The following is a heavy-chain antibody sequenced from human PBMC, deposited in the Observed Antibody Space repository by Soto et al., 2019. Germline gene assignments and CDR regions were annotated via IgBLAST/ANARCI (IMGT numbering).Heavy chain of an antibody. V-gene: IGHV3-30*18. CDR3: AKEYGSTWIDH. CDR1: GFTFSTYG. D-gene: IGHD6-13*01. J-gene: IGHJ4*02. CDR2: MSYDGTKQ. Sequence: GGSLRLSCAASGFTFSTYGMHWVRQAPGKGLEWVAAMSYDGTKQYYVDSVKGRFTISRDNSRNTLFLQLNSLRDEVTAVYYCAKEYGSTWIDHWGQGTPVTAPQ.